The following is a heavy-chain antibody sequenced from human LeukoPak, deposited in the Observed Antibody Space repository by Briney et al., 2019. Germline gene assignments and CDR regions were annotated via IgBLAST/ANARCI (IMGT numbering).Heavy chain of an antibody. CDR1: GYTLTGYY. Sequence: ASVKVSCKAAGYTLTGYYMHWVRQAPGQGLEWMGWINPNSGGTSYAQKFQSRVTMTRDTSISTAYMELSTLRSDDTAVYYCARGRCSSRSCYLFDYWGQGTLVTVSS. CDR3: ARGRCSSRSCYLFDY. V-gene: IGHV1-2*02. D-gene: IGHD2-2*01. J-gene: IGHJ4*02. CDR2: INPNSGGT.